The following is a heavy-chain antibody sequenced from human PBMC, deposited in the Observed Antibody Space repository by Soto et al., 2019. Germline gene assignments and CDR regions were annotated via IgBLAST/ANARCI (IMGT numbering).Heavy chain of an antibody. J-gene: IGHJ4*02. CDR3: AALKRIVAADY. CDR2: IYDSGST. V-gene: IGHV4-61*01. D-gene: IGHD3-16*02. Sequence: QVQLQESGPGLVKSSETLSLTCTVSGDSVTSDKHYWSWIRQPPGKGLEWIGYIYDSGSTNPSLKSQVTFSVDTSRNQFSVSLTSVTAADTAVYYCAALKRIVAADYWGQGTLAIVSS. CDR1: GDSVTSDKHY.